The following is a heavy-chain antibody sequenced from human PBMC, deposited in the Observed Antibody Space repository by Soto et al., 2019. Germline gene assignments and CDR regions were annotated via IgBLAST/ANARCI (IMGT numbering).Heavy chain of an antibody. CDR1: GFTFSSYA. CDR2: ISDSGGST. J-gene: IGHJ4*02. CDR3: AKRDLNSGWYYFDY. V-gene: IGHV3-23*01. D-gene: IGHD6-19*01. Sequence: EVQLLESGGGLIQPGGSLRLSCAASGFTFSSYAMSWVRQAPGKGLEWVSGISDSGGSTYYADSVKGRFTISRDNSKNTLYLQMNSLRAEDTAVYYCAKRDLNSGWYYFDYWGQGTLITVSS.